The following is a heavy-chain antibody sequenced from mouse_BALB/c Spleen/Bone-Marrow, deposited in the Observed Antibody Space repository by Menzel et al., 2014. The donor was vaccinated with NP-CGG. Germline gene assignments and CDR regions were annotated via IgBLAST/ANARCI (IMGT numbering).Heavy chain of an antibody. CDR1: GFTFSSYG. CDR2: INSNGGST. V-gene: IGHV5-6-3*01. CDR3: VRGNYGNYVDYFDF. D-gene: IGHD2-1*01. J-gene: IGHJ2*01. Sequence: EVKLMESGGGLVQPGGSLKLSCAASGFTFSSYGMSWVRQTPDKRLELVATINSNGGSTYYPDSVKGRFTISRDTAKNTLYLQMSSLKSEETATYYCVRGNYGNYVDYFDFWGQGTTLTVSS.